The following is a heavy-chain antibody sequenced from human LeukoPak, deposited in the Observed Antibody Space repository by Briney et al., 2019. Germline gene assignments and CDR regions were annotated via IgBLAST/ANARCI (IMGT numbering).Heavy chain of an antibody. CDR3: ARHPNSNWDY. CDR2: INHNGNVN. D-gene: IGHD6-13*01. CDR1: GFTFSSYW. J-gene: IGHJ4*02. Sequence: SGGSLRLSCAASGFTFSSYWMNWARQAPGKGLEWVASINHNGNVNYYVDSVKGRFTVSRDNAQDSLYLQMNSLRVEDTAVYYCARHPNSNWDYWGQGTLVTVSS. V-gene: IGHV3-7*03.